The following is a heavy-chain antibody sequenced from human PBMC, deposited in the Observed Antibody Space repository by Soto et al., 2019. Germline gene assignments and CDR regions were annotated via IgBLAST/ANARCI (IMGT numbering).Heavy chain of an antibody. V-gene: IGHV4-34*01. Sequence: QVQLQQWGAGLLKPSETLSLTCAVYGGSFSGYYWSWIRQPPGKGLEWIGEINHSGSTNYNPSLKSRVTISVDTSKNQFSLKLSYVNAADTDVYYCERGSAVAGRPALYYWGQGTLVTVSS. D-gene: IGHD6-19*01. J-gene: IGHJ4*02. CDR2: INHSGST. CDR3: ERGSAVAGRPALYY. CDR1: GGSFSGYY.